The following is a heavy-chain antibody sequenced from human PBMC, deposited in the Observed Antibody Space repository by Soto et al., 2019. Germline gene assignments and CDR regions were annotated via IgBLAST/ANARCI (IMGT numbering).Heavy chain of an antibody. CDR3: ARPLYYYDGYGYYSY. D-gene: IGHD3-22*01. Sequence: EVQLLESGGGLVQPGGSLRLSCAASGFTFSSYAMSWVRQAPGKGLEWVSSISGSGGYTYYADSVKGRFTISRDNSKNTLYLQMNSLRAEDTAVYYCARPLYYYDGYGYYSYWGQGTLVTVSS. CDR1: GFTFSSYA. V-gene: IGHV3-23*01. J-gene: IGHJ4*02. CDR2: ISGSGGYT.